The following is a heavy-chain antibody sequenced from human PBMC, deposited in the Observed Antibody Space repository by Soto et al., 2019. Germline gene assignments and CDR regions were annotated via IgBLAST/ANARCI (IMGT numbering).Heavy chain of an antibody. CDR3: ARDLTISSTDGPLDP. Sequence: LSLTCTVSGGSMSRYYWTWIRQPPGKGLEWIGNIHYTGSTNYNPSLKSRVTILLGTSTSQFSLKVSSVTAADTAVYYCARDLTISSTDGPLDPWGHGTLVTVSS. D-gene: IGHD1-1*01. J-gene: IGHJ5*02. V-gene: IGHV4-59*01. CDR1: GGSMSRYY. CDR2: IHYTGST.